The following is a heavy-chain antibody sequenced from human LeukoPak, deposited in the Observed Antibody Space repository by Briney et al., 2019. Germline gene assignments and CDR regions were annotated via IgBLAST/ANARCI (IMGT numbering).Heavy chain of an antibody. CDR1: GFTFSSYG. CDR2: ISDRGSRT. J-gene: IGHJ4*02. D-gene: IGHD3-22*01. CDR3: AKRGVVIRVILVGFHKEAYYFDS. V-gene: IGHV3-23*01. Sequence: GGSLRLSCAASGFTFSSYGMSWVRQAPGKGLEWVAGISDRGSRTNYADSVKGRFTISTDHPKNTLYLQINSLRAEDTAVYFCAKRGVVIRVILVGFHKEAYYFDSWGQGALVTVSS.